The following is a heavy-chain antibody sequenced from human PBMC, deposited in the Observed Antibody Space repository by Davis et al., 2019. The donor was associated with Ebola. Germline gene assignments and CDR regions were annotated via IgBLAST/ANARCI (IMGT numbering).Heavy chain of an antibody. CDR2: MNPNSGNT. Sequence: ASVKVSCKASGYTFTSFEIEWVRQATGQGLEWMGWMNPNSGNTGYAQKFQGRVTMTRDSSISTSYMELSSLRSEDTAVYYCATAGDYGELGYWGQGTLVTVSS. J-gene: IGHJ4*02. D-gene: IGHD4-17*01. CDR3: ATAGDYGELGY. V-gene: IGHV1-8*01. CDR1: GYTFTSFE.